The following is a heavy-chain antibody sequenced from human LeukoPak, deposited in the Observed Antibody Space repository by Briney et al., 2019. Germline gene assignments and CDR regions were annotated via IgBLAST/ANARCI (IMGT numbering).Heavy chain of an antibody. J-gene: IGHJ5*02. CDR1: GFTFSDYY. CDR3: ARDREALRYFDWFLGGFDP. D-gene: IGHD3-9*01. V-gene: IGHV3-11*01. CDR2: ISSSGSTI. Sequence: GGSLRLSCAASGFTFSDYYMSWIRQAPGKGLEWVSYISSSGSTIYYADSVKGRFTISRDNAKNSLYLQMNSLRSDDTAVYYCARDREALRYFDWFLGGFDPWGQGTLVTVSS.